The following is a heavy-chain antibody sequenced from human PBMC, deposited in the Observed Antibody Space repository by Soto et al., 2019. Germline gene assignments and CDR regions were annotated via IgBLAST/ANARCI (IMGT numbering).Heavy chain of an antibody. V-gene: IGHV2-5*02. J-gene: IGHJ5*02. Sequence: QITLKESGPPLVKPTQTLTLTCTFSGFSLSTSGVGVGWIRQPPGKALEWLALIYWDDGKRYSPSLKSRLTITKDTSKNQVVLTMTNMDPVDTATYYCAHRRGYSYGHPDPPNTWFDPWGQGTLVTVSS. D-gene: IGHD5-18*01. CDR2: IYWDDGK. CDR1: GFSLSTSGVG. CDR3: AHRRGYSYGHPDPPNTWFDP.